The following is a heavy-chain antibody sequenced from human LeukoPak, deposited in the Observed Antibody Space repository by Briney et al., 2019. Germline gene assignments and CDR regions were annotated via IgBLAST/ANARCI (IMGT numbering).Heavy chain of an antibody. D-gene: IGHD2-15*01. J-gene: IGHJ6*02. Sequence: PSETLSLTCTVSGGSVSSGSYYWSWIRQPPGKGLEWIGYIYYSGSTNYNPSLKSRVTISVDTSKNQFSLKLSSVTAADTAVYYCARDTVVAATLYYYYGMDVWGQGTTVTVSS. CDR2: IYYSGST. CDR3: ARDTVVAATLYYYYGMDV. CDR1: GGSVSSGSYY. V-gene: IGHV4-61*01.